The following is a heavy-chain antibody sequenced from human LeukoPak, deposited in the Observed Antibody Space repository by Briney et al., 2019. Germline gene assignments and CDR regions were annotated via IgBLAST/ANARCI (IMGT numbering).Heavy chain of an antibody. CDR3: AKTTKYYDSSGYYYHFDY. D-gene: IGHD3-22*01. J-gene: IGHJ4*02. V-gene: IGHV3-74*01. CDR2: ISWSSGSI. CDR1: GFIFSNYW. Sequence: GGSLRLSCAASGFIFSNYWMHWVRQVPGKGLVWVSGISWSSGSIGYADSVKGRFTISRDNAKNTLYLQMNSLRAEDTAVYYCAKTTKYYDSSGYYYHFDYWGQGTLVTVSS.